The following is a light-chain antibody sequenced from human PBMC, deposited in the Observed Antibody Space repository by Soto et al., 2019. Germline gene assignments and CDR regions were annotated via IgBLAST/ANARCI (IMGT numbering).Light chain of an antibody. CDR2: DTS. CDR1: QSVSSY. CDR3: QQYGSSPRIT. J-gene: IGKJ5*01. Sequence: EIVLTKSPGTLSLTPGERATLSCRASQSVSSYLAWYQQKPGQAPRLLIYDTSNRATGIPDRFSGSGSGTDFTLTISRLEPEDFAMYYCQQYGSSPRITFGQGTRLEIK. V-gene: IGKV3-20*01.